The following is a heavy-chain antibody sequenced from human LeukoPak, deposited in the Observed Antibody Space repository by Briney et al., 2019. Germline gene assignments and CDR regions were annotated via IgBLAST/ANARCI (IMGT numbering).Heavy chain of an antibody. Sequence: SETLSLTCAVYGGSFSGYYWSWIRQPPGKGLEWIGEINHGGSTNYNPSLKSRVTISVDTSKNQFSLKLSSVTAADTAVYYCARRYYGSGKYNWFDPWGQGTLVTVSS. D-gene: IGHD3-10*01. V-gene: IGHV4-34*01. CDR3: ARRYYGSGKYNWFDP. CDR1: GGSFSGYY. J-gene: IGHJ5*02. CDR2: INHGGST.